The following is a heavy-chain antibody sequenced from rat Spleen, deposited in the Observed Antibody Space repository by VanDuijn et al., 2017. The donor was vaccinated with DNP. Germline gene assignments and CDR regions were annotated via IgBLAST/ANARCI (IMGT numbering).Heavy chain of an antibody. CDR1: RFTFSDYN. CDR3: ASQGTYYGYNYYFDY. CDR2: ISTSGGST. Sequence: EVQLVETGGGLVQPGKSLKLSCAASRFTFSDYNMAWVRQAPKKGLELVATISTSGGSTYYRDSVKGRFTISRDNAKNTLYLQMNSLKSEDTATYYCASQGTYYGYNYYFDYWGQGVMVTVSS. D-gene: IGHD1-9*01. V-gene: IGHV5S23*01. J-gene: IGHJ2*01.